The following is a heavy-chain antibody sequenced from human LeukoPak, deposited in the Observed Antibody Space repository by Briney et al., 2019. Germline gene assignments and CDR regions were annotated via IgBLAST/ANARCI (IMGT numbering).Heavy chain of an antibody. J-gene: IGHJ4*02. D-gene: IGHD4-11*01. Sequence: ASVKVSCKASGYTFTNYGISWLRQAPGQGLEWMGWVTTSKGKTNYAQKFEGRVTVTRDTSTSTAYMELRSLTSDDTAVYYCARDRSNSDYWGQGTLVTVSS. CDR3: ARDRSNSDY. CDR2: VTTSKGKT. CDR1: GYTFTNYG. V-gene: IGHV1-18*01.